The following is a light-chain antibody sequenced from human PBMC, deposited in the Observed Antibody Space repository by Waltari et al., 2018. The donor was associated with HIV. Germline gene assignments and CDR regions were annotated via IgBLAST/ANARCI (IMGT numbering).Light chain of an antibody. CDR1: KSNIGAGHD. Sequence: QSLLTQPPSVSATPGQRITIPCTGNKSNIGAGHDVHWYRQLPGTAPRLLIFANSNRPSGVPDRISGSKSTASASLAITGLQAEDEGYYYCQSPDIRLHGLWVFGGGTKVTVL. CDR3: QSPDIRLHGLWV. CDR2: ANS. V-gene: IGLV1-40*01. J-gene: IGLJ3*02.